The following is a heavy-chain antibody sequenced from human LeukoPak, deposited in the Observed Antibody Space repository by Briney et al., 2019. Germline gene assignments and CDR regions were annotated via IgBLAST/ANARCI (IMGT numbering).Heavy chain of an antibody. D-gene: IGHD2-2*01. CDR1: GYTFTSYG. V-gene: IGHV1-18*01. J-gene: IGHJ3*02. CDR2: ISAYNGNT. CDR3: ARDNHPRLYCSSTSCYLHAFDI. Sequence: ASVKVSCKASGYTFTSYGISWVRQAPGQGLEWMGWISAYNGNTNYAQKLQGRVTMTTDTSTSTAYMELRSLRSDDTAVYYCARDNHPRLYCSSTSCYLHAFDIWGQGTMVTVSS.